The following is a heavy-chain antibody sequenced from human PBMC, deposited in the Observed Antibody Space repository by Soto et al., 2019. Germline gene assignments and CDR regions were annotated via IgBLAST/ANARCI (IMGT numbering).Heavy chain of an antibody. CDR1: GGSFSGYY. CDR3: ARDTISGLFDY. J-gene: IGHJ4*02. CDR2: INHSGST. D-gene: IGHD5-12*01. Sequence: PSETLSLTCAVYGGSFSGYYWTWIRQPPGTGLEWIGEINHSGSTNYNPSLKSRVTISVDTSKNQFSLKLTSVTAADTAVYYCARDTISGLFDYSGQGTLVTVSS. V-gene: IGHV4-34*01.